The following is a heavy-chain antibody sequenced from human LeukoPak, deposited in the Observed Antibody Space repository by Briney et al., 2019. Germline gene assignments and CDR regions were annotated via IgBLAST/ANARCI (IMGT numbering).Heavy chain of an antibody. CDR1: GFTFSTYT. Sequence: GGSLRLSCAASGFTFSTYTMSWVRQAPGKGLEWVSTITGSGDSTYYADSVKGRFTISRDNSKNTLYLQMNSLRAEDTAVYYCARDGHGVPLDYWGQGTLVTVSP. CDR3: ARDGHGVPLDY. J-gene: IGHJ4*02. V-gene: IGHV3-23*01. CDR2: ITGSGDST. D-gene: IGHD4-17*01.